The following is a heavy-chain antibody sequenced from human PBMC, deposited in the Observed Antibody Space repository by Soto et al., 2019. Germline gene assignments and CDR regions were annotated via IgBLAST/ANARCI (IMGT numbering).Heavy chain of an antibody. Sequence: QVQLVESGGGLVKPGGSLRLSCAASGFSFSDYYMSWIRQAPGKGLEWVSYISSSDNTIYYADSVKGRFTISRDNAKNSLYLQMNSLRAEDTAMYYCARYSRGTYSHFDYWGQGTLVTVSS. D-gene: IGHD1-26*01. V-gene: IGHV3-11*01. J-gene: IGHJ4*02. CDR2: ISSSDNTI. CDR3: ARYSRGTYSHFDY. CDR1: GFSFSDYY.